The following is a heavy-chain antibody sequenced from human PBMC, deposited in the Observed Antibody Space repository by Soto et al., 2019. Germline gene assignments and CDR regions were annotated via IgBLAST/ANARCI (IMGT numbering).Heavy chain of an antibody. CDR3: ARGESSGDV. J-gene: IGHJ6*04. Sequence: QVQLQESGPGLVKPSETLSLTCTVSGGSISSSYWSWIRQPPGQGLEWIGYIYYSGSTNYNHSLMSRVTLSVDPSKNLFSLKLSAVPAADTAVYYCARGESSGDVGGEGTTVSVSS. CDR2: IYYSGST. D-gene: IGHD3-10*01. CDR1: GGSISSSY. V-gene: IGHV4-59*01.